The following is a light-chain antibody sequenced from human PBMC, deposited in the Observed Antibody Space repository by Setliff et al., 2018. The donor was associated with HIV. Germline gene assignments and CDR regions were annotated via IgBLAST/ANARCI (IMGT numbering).Light chain of an antibody. CDR2: QDN. V-gene: IGLV3-1*01. CDR1: KLGHKY. CDR3: QAWDSSTALCV. J-gene: IGLJ1*01. Sequence: SELTQPPSVSVSPGQTANITCSGDKLGHKYACWYQQKSGQDPVLIIYQDNKRPAGIPERFSGSNSGSTATLTISGTQAMDEADYYCQAWDSSTALCVFGTGTKVTVL.